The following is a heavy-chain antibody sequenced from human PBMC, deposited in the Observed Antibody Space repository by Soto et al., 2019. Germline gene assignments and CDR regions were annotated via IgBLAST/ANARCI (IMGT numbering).Heavy chain of an antibody. CDR1: GGSISSGGYY. J-gene: IGHJ3*02. CDR2: IYYSGST. Sequence: SETLSLTCTVSGGSISSGGYYWSWIRQHPGKGLEWIGYIYYSGSTYYNPSLKSRVTTSVDTSKNQFSLKLSSVTAADTAVYYCARGTGDIVVVVAAPNAFDIWGQGTMVTVSS. V-gene: IGHV4-31*03. D-gene: IGHD2-15*01. CDR3: ARGTGDIVVVVAAPNAFDI.